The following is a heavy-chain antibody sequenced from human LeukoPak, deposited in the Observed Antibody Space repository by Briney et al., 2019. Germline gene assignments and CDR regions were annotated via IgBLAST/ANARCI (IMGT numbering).Heavy chain of an antibody. CDR3: ARSIAAAGTDAFDI. CDR2: IIPIFGTA. Sequence: SVKVSCKASGGTFSSYAISWVRQAPGQGLEWMGGIIPIFGTANYAQKFQGRVTITADESTSTAYMELSSLRSEDTAVYYCARSIAAAGTDAFDIWGQGTMVTVSS. CDR1: GGTFSSYA. D-gene: IGHD6-13*01. J-gene: IGHJ3*02. V-gene: IGHV1-69*01.